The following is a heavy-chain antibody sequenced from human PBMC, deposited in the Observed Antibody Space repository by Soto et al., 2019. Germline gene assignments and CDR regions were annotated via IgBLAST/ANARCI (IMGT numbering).Heavy chain of an antibody. D-gene: IGHD6-13*01. Sequence: GGSLRLSCAASGFTFNSCLMSWVRQAPGKGLEWVSLISGSGRYTDYADSVKGRFTISRDNSKNTLYLQMNSLRAEDTAVYYCAKDPPSEKMQPDYGMDVWGQGTTVTVSS. J-gene: IGHJ6*02. V-gene: IGHV3-23*01. CDR3: AKDPPSEKMQPDYGMDV. CDR1: GFTFNSCL. CDR2: ISGSGRYT.